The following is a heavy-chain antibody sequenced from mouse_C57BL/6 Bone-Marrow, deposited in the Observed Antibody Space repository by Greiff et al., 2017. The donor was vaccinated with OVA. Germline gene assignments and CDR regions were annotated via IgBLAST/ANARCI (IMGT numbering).Heavy chain of an antibody. Sequence: QVQLQQSGAELARPGASVKLSCKASGYTFTSYGISWVKQRTGQGLEWIGEIYPRSGNTYYNEKFKGKATLTADKSSSTAYMELRSLTSEDSAVYFCARNLYYYGSNPWFAYWGQGTLVTVSA. CDR3: ARNLYYYGSNPWFAY. J-gene: IGHJ3*01. V-gene: IGHV1-81*01. D-gene: IGHD1-1*01. CDR2: IYPRSGNT. CDR1: GYTFTSYG.